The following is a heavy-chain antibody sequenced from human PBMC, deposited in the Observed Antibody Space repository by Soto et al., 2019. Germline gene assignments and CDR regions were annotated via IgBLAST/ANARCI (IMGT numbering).Heavy chain of an antibody. D-gene: IGHD2-2*01. CDR2: INAGNGNT. CDR3: ALERKGIVVVPAWVLDY. Sequence: ASVKVSCKASGYTFTSYAMHWVRQAPGQRLEWMGWINAGNGNTKYSQKFQGRVTITRDTSASTAYMELSSLRSEDTAVYYCALERKGIVVVPAWVLDYWGQGTLVTVSS. J-gene: IGHJ4*02. CDR1: GYTFTSYA. V-gene: IGHV1-3*01.